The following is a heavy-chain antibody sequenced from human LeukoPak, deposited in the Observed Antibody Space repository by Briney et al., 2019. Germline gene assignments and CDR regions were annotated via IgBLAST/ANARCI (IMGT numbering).Heavy chain of an antibody. Sequence: PGGSLRLSCAASGFTFSSYGMHWVRQAPGKGLEWAAVIWYDGSNKYYADSVKGRFTISRDNSKNTLYLQMNSLRAEDTAVYYCARESYVDTAMNLDYWGQGTLVTVSS. CDR2: IWYDGSNK. CDR1: GFTFSSYG. CDR3: ARESYVDTAMNLDY. J-gene: IGHJ4*02. D-gene: IGHD5-18*01. V-gene: IGHV3-33*01.